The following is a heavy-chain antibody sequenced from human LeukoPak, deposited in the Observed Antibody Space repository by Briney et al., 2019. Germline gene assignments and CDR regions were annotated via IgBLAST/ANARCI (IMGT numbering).Heavy chain of an antibody. D-gene: IGHD5-24*01. Sequence: SETLSLTCTVSGGSISSYYWSWIRQPPGKALEWTGYIDYSGSTNYNPSLKSRVTISVDTSKNQFSLKLSSVTAADTAVYYCARAVPRALRRGGYNHFDYWGQGTLVTVSS. CDR2: IDYSGST. V-gene: IGHV4-59*01. CDR1: GGSISSYY. J-gene: IGHJ4*02. CDR3: ARAVPRALRRGGYNHFDY.